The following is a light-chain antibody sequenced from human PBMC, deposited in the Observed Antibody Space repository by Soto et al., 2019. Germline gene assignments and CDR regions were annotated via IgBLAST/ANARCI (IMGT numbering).Light chain of an antibody. CDR3: QQYYTWPS. Sequence: EIVLTQSPATLSVSPGERATLSCRASQRVSPNLAWYQQRPGQAPRLLIYGASTRATGIPGRFSASGSGTAFTLTISSLESEDFAVYYCQQYYTWPSFGQGTRLENK. V-gene: IGKV3-15*01. CDR1: QRVSPN. J-gene: IGKJ5*01. CDR2: GAS.